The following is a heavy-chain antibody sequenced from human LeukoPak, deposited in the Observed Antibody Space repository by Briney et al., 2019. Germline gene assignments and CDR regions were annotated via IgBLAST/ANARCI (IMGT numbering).Heavy chain of an antibody. J-gene: IGHJ6*03. D-gene: IGHD1-26*01. CDR1: GFMFSNYG. CDR3: AKDSGPQHSGSYYWIDLYYYYMDV. Sequence: GGSLRLSCEASGFMFSNYGMNWVRQAPGKGLEWVSGITGNGGTTYYADSVRGRFTISRDNYKNTAYLQMNSLRAEDTAVYYCAKDSGPQHSGSYYWIDLYYYYMDVWGKGTTVTVSS. V-gene: IGHV3-23*01. CDR2: ITGNGGTT.